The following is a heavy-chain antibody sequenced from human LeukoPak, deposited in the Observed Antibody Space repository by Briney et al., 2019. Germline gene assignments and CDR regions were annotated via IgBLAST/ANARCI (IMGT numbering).Heavy chain of an antibody. CDR3: ARDGGYKAFDY. D-gene: IGHD3-10*01. CDR1: GFTFDDYG. J-gene: IGHJ4*02. V-gene: IGHV3-20*04. Sequence: GGSLRLSCAASGFTFDDYGMSWVRQAPGKGLEWVSGINWNGGSTGYADSVEGRFTISRDNAKNSLYLQMNSLRAEDTALYYCARDGGYKAFDYWGQGTLVTVSS. CDR2: INWNGGST.